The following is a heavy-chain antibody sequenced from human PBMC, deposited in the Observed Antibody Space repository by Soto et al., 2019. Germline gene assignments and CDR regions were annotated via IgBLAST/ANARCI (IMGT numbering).Heavy chain of an antibody. CDR3: VRVLKSIGWDNDVFDI. J-gene: IGHJ3*02. V-gene: IGHV3-48*04. CDR1: GFTFSSYS. CDR2: ISSSSSTI. D-gene: IGHD6-19*01. Sequence: GGSLRLSCAASGFTFSSYSMNWVRQAPGKGLEWVSYISSSSSTIYYADSVEGRFSISKDNAENTLYLQMNNLRADDTAVYYCVRVLKSIGWDNDVFDIWGQGTMVTVSS.